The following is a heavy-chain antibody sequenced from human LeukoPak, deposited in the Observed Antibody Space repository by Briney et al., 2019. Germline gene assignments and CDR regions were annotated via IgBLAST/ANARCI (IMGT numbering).Heavy chain of an antibody. CDR3: ARQIVGATTPLDY. J-gene: IGHJ4*02. Sequence: PGRSLRLSCAASGFTFSTYGMNWVRQAPGKGLEWVAVISYDGSNKYYADSVKGRFTISRDNSKNTLYLQMDSLRSEDTAVYYCARQIVGATTPLDYWGQGTLVTVSS. D-gene: IGHD1-26*01. CDR2: ISYDGSNK. CDR1: GFTFSTYG. V-gene: IGHV3-30*03.